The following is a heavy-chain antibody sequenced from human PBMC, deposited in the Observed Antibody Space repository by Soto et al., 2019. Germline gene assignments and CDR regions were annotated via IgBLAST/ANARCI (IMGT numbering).Heavy chain of an antibody. Sequence: ASVKVSCKASGYTFTGYYMHWVRQAPGQGLEWMGWINPNSGGTNYAQKFQGWVTMTRDTSISTAYMELSRLRSDDTAVYYCAREKGSSWYRLDYYYGMDVWGQGTTVTV. V-gene: IGHV1-2*04. CDR2: INPNSGGT. CDR1: GYTFTGYY. D-gene: IGHD6-13*01. J-gene: IGHJ6*02. CDR3: AREKGSSWYRLDYYYGMDV.